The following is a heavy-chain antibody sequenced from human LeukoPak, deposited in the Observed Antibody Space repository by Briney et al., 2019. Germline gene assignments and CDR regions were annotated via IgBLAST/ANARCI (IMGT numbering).Heavy chain of an antibody. V-gene: IGHV1-69*04. J-gene: IGHJ2*01. D-gene: IGHD1-26*01. Sequence: GASVKVSSKASGGTFNSYAISWVRQAPGQGLEWMGRIIPILGIANYAQKFQGRVTITPDKSTSTAYMELSSLRSEDTAVYYCARDMGSGSLMLDWYFDLWGRGTLVTVSS. CDR1: GGTFNSYA. CDR2: IIPILGIA. CDR3: ARDMGSGSLMLDWYFDL.